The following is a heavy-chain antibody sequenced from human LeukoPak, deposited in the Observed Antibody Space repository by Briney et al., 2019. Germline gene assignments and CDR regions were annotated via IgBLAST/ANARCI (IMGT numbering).Heavy chain of an antibody. D-gene: IGHD3-22*01. CDR3: ARHFYPSSDDSFDI. CDR2: FYHSGST. Sequence: PSETLSLTCTVSGGSINSYYWSWIRQPPGKGLEWIGYFYHSGSTNYNPSLTSRVTMSVDTSKNQFSLKLSSVTAADTAVYYCARHFYPSSDDSFDIWGQGTMVTVSS. CDR1: GGSINSYY. J-gene: IGHJ3*02. V-gene: IGHV4-59*01.